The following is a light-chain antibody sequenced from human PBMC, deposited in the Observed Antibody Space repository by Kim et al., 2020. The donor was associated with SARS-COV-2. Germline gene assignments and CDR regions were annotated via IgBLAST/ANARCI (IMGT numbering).Light chain of an antibody. CDR1: SSDVGGYNY. V-gene: IGLV2-14*03. J-gene: IGLJ3*02. CDR2: DVT. CDR3: SSYISSSTLV. Sequence: GQSITISCTGTSSDVGGYNYVSWYQQHPGKAPKLMIYDVTNRPSGVSSRFSGSKSGNTASLTISGLQAEDEADYYCSSYISSSTLVFGGGTKLTVL.